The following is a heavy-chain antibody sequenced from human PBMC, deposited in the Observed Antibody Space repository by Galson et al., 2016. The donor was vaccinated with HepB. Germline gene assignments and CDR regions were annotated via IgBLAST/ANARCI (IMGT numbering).Heavy chain of an antibody. J-gene: IGHJ4*02. V-gene: IGHV1-18*01. CDR1: GYTFSTYG. CDR3: AKVSWEFPTKFYY. CDR2: ISVYNGDT. D-gene: IGHD1-26*01. Sequence: SVKVSCKASGYTFSTYGISWVRQAPGQGLEWMGWISVYNGDTRYAQKLQGRVTMTTDTSTSTAYMELRSLSSDDTAGYYCAKVSWEFPTKFYYWGQGTLVTVSS.